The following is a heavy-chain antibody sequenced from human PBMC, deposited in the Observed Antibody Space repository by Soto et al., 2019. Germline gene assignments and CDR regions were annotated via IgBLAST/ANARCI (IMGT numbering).Heavy chain of an antibody. Sequence: GEALKISCKGSGYSFANYWIGWVRQMPGKGLEWMGIIFPGDSDTKYSPSFQGQVTISADKSISTAYLQWSSLKASDTAMYYCARHGMECCSSSGCYTSFYYYGMDVWGQGTTVTVSS. CDR3: ARHGMECCSSSGCYTSFYYYGMDV. D-gene: IGHD2-2*02. V-gene: IGHV5-51*01. J-gene: IGHJ6*02. CDR2: IFPGDSDT. CDR1: GYSFANYW.